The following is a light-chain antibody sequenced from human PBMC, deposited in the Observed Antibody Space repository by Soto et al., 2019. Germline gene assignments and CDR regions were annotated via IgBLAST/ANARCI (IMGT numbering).Light chain of an antibody. CDR3: QQYNSYSPT. CDR2: DAS. V-gene: IGKV1-5*01. J-gene: IGKJ1*01. CDR1: QSISSW. Sequence: DIPMTQSPSTLSASVGDRVTITCRASQSISSWLAWYQQKPGKAPKLLIYDASSLESGVPSRFSGSGSGTEFALTIGSLQPDNFATYYCQQYNSYSPTFGQGPKVEIK.